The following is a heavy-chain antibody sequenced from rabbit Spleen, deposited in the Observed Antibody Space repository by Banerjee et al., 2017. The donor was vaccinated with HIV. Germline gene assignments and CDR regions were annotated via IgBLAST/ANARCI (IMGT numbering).Heavy chain of an antibody. D-gene: IGHD1-1*01. CDR2: IEVGSSDFT. V-gene: IGHV1S45*01. Sequence: EQLLESGGGLVKPEGSLKLSCTASGFSFDSDYVMCWVRQAPGKGLEWIACIEVGSSDFTYFATWAKGRFTISKTSSTTVTLQVTRLTAADTATYFCARDTSSSFSSYGMDLWGQGTLVTV. CDR3: ARDTSSSFSSYGMDL. CDR1: GFSFDSDYV. J-gene: IGHJ6*01.